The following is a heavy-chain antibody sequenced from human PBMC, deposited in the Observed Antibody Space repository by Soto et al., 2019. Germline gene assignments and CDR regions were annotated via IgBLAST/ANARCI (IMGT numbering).Heavy chain of an antibody. CDR2: ISAHNGNT. V-gene: IGHV1-18*01. CDR3: ARGRYGDY. CDR1: GYGFTTYG. Sequence: QVHLVQSGAEVKKPGASVKVSCKGSGYGFTTYGITWVRQAPGQGLEWMAWISAHNGNTNYAQKVQGRVTVTRDTSTSTAYMELRSLRYAYTAVYYCARGRYGDYWGQGALVTVSS. D-gene: IGHD1-1*01. J-gene: IGHJ4*02.